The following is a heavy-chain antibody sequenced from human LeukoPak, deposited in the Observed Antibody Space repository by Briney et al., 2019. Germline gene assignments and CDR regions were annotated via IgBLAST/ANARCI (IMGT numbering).Heavy chain of an antibody. D-gene: IGHD3-22*01. CDR3: AKGSYYDSSGSFYFDY. CDR2: ISGSGDNT. V-gene: IGHV3-23*01. CDR1: GFTVSSNF. J-gene: IGHJ4*02. Sequence: GGSLRLSCAASGFTVSSNFMSWVRQAPGKGLEWVSGISGSGDNTYYADSVKGRFTISRDNSKNTLYVQVNSLGTEDTAAYYCAKGSYYDSSGSFYFDYWGQGTLVTVSS.